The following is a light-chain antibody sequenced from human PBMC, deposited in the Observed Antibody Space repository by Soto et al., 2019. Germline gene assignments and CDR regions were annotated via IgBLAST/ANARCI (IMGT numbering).Light chain of an antibody. CDR2: EVS. CDR1: SSDVGGYNY. CDR3: TSYAGNNNLI. J-gene: IGLJ2*01. Sequence: QSVLTQPPSASGSPGQSVTISCTGTSSDVGGYNYVSWYQQHPGKAPKLMIYEVSKRPSGVPDRFSGSKSGNTASLTVSGLQAEDEADYDCTSYAGNNNLIFGGGTKVTVL. V-gene: IGLV2-8*01.